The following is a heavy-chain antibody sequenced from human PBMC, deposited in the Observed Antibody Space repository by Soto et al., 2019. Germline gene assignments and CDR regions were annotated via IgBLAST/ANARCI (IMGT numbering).Heavy chain of an antibody. V-gene: IGHV3-43*01. CDR2: ISWDGGST. Sequence: GGSLRLSCAASGSTFDDYTMHWVRQAPGKGLEWVSLISWDGGSTYYADSVKGRFTISRDNSKNSLYLQMNSLRTEDTALYYCAKTAVPATVTIYYGMDVWGQGTTVTVSS. D-gene: IGHD2-2*01. CDR3: AKTAVPATVTIYYGMDV. CDR1: GSTFDDYT. J-gene: IGHJ6*02.